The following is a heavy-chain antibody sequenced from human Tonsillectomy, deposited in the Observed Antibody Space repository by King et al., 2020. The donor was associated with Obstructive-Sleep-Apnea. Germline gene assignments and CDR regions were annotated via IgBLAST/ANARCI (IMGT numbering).Heavy chain of an antibody. J-gene: IGHJ4*02. D-gene: IGHD2-21*02. CDR3: AGGSDSRFFQY. Sequence: VQLVESGGGLAQPGGSLRLSCAVSGFTFSRYWMSWVRQAPGKGLEWVANMKQDGREKYYVDSVKGRFTISRDNAKNSLYLQMDSLRAEDTAVYYCAGGSDSRFFQYWGQGTLVTVSS. CDR1: GFTFSRYW. CDR2: MKQDGREK. V-gene: IGHV3-7*03.